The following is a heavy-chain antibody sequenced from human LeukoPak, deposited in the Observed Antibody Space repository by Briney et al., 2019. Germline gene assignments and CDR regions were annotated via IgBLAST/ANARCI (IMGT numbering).Heavy chain of an antibody. Sequence: PGGSLRLSCAASGFTASSNYMSWVRQAPGKGLECVSVIYSGGSTYYADSVRGRFTISRDNSKNTLYLQMNSLRAEDTAVYYCARVPSKRYHLPYFDYWGQGTLVTVSS. CDR1: GFTASSNY. D-gene: IGHD2-2*01. J-gene: IGHJ4*02. CDR3: ARVPSKRYHLPYFDY. CDR2: IYSGGST. V-gene: IGHV3-66*02.